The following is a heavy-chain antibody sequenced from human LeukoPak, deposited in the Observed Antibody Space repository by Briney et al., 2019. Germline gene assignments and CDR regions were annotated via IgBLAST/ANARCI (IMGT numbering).Heavy chain of an antibody. CDR2: IYYSGST. D-gene: IGHD1-26*01. CDR1: GSSVSGYY. Sequence: SETLSLTCIVSGSSVSGYYWNWIRQSPGRGLEWIGFIYYSGSTHYKSSLKSRVTISVDTSKNQFSLRLSSVTAADTAVYYCARHSGSSPHYFDYWGQGTLVTVSS. V-gene: IGHV4-59*08. CDR3: ARHSGSSPHYFDY. J-gene: IGHJ4*02.